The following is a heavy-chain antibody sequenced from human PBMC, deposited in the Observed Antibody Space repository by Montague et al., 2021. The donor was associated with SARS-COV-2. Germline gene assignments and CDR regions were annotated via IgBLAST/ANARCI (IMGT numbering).Heavy chain of an antibody. J-gene: IGHJ5*02. CDR3: ARYGVRSSWNWLHLFDH. CDR1: IGSISSSSYY. Sequence: TLSLTCTVSIGSISSSSYYWSWIRQPAGKGLEWIGRIYTSGSTXYNPSLKSRVTISVDTSKNQFSLKLSSVTAADTAVYYCARYGVRSSWNWLHLFDHWGQGTLVTVSS. V-gene: IGHV4-61*02. D-gene: IGHD6-13*01. CDR2: IYTSGST.